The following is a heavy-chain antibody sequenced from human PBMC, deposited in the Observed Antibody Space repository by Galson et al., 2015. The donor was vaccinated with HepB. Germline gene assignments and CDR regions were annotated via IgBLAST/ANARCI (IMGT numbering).Heavy chain of an antibody. D-gene: IGHD3-22*01. CDR2: ISGSGGST. CDR3: AKDRPSGSHFYYYDSSGYYLGDAFDI. CDR1: GFTFSSYA. V-gene: IGHV3-23*01. J-gene: IGHJ3*02. Sequence: SLRLSCAASGFTFSSYAMSWVRQAPGKGLEWVSAISGSGGSTYYADSVKGRFTISRDNSKNTLYLQMNSLRAEDTAVYYCAKDRPSGSHFYYYDSSGYYLGDAFDIWGQGTMVTVSS.